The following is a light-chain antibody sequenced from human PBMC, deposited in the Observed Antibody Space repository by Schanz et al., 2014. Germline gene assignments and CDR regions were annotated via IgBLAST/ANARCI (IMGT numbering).Light chain of an antibody. J-gene: IGLJ2*01. CDR1: SSDVGGYNY. CDR2: DVN. CDR3: SSYAGSNNLV. Sequence: QSALTQPASVSGSPGQSITISCTGTSSDVGGYNYVSWYQQHPGKAPKLMIYDVNNRPSGVSNRFSGSKSANTASLTISGLQAEDEADYYCSSYAGSNNLVFGGGTKLTVL. V-gene: IGLV2-14*01.